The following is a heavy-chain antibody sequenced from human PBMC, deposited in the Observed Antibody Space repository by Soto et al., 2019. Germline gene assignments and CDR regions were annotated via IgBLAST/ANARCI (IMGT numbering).Heavy chain of an antibody. Sequence: GGSLRLSCAASGFTFSSYAMSWVRQAPGKGLEWVSAISGSGGSTYYADSVKGRFTISRDNSKNTLYLQMNSLRAEDTAVYYCAKTQVVPAAINLKRYFDYWGQGTLVTVSS. D-gene: IGHD2-2*01. V-gene: IGHV3-23*01. CDR1: GFTFSSYA. CDR2: ISGSGGST. J-gene: IGHJ4*02. CDR3: AKTQVVPAAINLKRYFDY.